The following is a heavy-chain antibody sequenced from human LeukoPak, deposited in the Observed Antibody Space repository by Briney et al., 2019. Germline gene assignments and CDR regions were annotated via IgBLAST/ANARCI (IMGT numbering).Heavy chain of an antibody. CDR3: ARYPYHSRDYGWIAFDF. V-gene: IGHV4-34*01. D-gene: IGHD3-22*01. CDR1: GGSFSAYF. Sequence: PSETLSLTCAVYGGSFSAYFWSWIRQPPGKGLEWIGEINHSGSTDYNPALKSRVTISVDTSKNQCSLRLNSVTAADTAVYFCARYPYHSRDYGWIAFDFWGQGTMVTVSS. J-gene: IGHJ3*01. CDR2: INHSGST.